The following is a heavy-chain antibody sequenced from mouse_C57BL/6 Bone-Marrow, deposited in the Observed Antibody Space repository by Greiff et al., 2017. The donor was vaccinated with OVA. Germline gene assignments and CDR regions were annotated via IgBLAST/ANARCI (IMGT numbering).Heavy chain of an antibody. CDR3: ARSGSAACFAY. Sequence: VQLQESGPGLVQPSQSLSITCTVSGFSLTSYGVHWVRQSPGKGLAWLGVIWSGGRTDYNAAFISRLSISKDNSKSQVFFKMNSLQADDTAIYYCARSGSAACFAYWGQGTLVTVSA. CDR2: IWSGGRT. J-gene: IGHJ3*01. V-gene: IGHV2-2*01. D-gene: IGHD3-2*02. CDR1: GFSLTSYG.